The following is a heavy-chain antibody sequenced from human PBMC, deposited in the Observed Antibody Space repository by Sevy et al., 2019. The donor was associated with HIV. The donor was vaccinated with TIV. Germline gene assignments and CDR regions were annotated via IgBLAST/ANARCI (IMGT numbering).Heavy chain of an antibody. CDR2: IYYSGST. Sequence: SETLSLTCTVSGGSISSGDYYWSWIRQPPGKGLEWIGYIYYSGSTYYNPSLKSLVTISVDTSKNQFSLKLSSVTAADTAVYYCARSNRYYFDYWGQGTLVTVSS. V-gene: IGHV4-30-4*01. CDR1: GGSISSGDYY. D-gene: IGHD2-21*01. CDR3: ARSNRYYFDY. J-gene: IGHJ4*02.